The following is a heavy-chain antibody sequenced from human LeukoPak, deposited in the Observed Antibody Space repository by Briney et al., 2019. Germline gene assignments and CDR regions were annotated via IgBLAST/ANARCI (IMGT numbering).Heavy chain of an antibody. J-gene: IGHJ4*01. V-gene: IGHV4-59*01. CDR2: IYDSGST. CDR1: GGSISSYY. Sequence: SERDSLTCTVSGGSISSYYWSWIRQPPGKGLEWIGYIYDSGSTNYNPFLNGRLTISVDTSKNQFSLKRSSVTAADTAVYYCARGADSSGYYSMFYFDYWGPGNLCSVSS. D-gene: IGHD3-22*01. CDR3: ARGADSSGYYSMFYFDY.